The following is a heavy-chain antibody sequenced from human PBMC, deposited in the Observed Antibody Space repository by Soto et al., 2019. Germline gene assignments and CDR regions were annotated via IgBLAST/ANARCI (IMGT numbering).Heavy chain of an antibody. V-gene: IGHV1-18*04. CDR1: GYTFTSYG. D-gene: IGHD3-10*01. CDR2: ISGYNGNT. Sequence: QVQLVQSGAEVKKPGASVKVSCKASGYTFTSYGVSWVRQAPGQGLEWMGWISGYNGNTHYAQKLQGRVTMTTDTSTSTAYMELRSLRSDDTAGYYCARAGKYYYGSGSPYYYGMDVWGQGITVTVSS. CDR3: ARAGKYYYGSGSPYYYGMDV. J-gene: IGHJ6*02.